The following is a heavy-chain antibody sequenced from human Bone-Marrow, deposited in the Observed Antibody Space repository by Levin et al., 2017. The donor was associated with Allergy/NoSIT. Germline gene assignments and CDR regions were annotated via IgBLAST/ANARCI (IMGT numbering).Heavy chain of an antibody. CDR2: MNPNSGAT. V-gene: IGHV1-2*02. CDR3: ARGKLRELLGFDY. J-gene: IGHJ4*02. Sequence: GASVKVSCKTSGYTFADYYIHWVRQAPGQGLEWMGWMNPNSGATSYPQKFQGRVTMTRDTSINTAYMELFSLTSDDTAVYYCARGKLRELLGFDYWGQETLVTVSS. D-gene: IGHD1-7*01. CDR1: GYTFADYY.